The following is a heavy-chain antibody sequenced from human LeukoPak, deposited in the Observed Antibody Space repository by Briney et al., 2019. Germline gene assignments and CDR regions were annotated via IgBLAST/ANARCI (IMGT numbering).Heavy chain of an antibody. D-gene: IGHD3-22*01. CDR1: GFIFSSYW. V-gene: IGHV3-7*03. CDR2: IKQAGSEN. CDR3: AKEEGYYYDSGGYYVEYFQH. J-gene: IGHJ1*01. Sequence: GSLRLSCAASGFIFSSYWMTWVRQAPGKGLEWVANIKQAGSENSYVDSVKGRFTISRDNAKNSLYLQMNSLRAEDTAVYYCAKEEGYYYDSGGYYVEYFQHWGQGTLVTVSS.